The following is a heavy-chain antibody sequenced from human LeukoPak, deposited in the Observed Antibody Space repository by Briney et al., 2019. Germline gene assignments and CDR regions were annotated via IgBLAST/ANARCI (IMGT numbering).Heavy chain of an antibody. Sequence: SETLSLTCAVYGGSFSGYYWSWIRQPPGKGLEWIGEINHSGSTNYNPSLKSRVTISVDTSKNQFSLKLSSVTAADTAVYYCARDRVLRFSEWLSPYFDYWGQGTLVTVSS. CDR3: ARDRVLRFSEWLSPYFDY. D-gene: IGHD3-3*01. CDR1: GGSFSGYY. CDR2: INHSGST. V-gene: IGHV4-34*01. J-gene: IGHJ4*02.